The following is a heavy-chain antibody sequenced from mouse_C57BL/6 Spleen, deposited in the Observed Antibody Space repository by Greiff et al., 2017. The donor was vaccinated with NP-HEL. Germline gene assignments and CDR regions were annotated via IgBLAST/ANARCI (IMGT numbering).Heavy chain of an antibody. J-gene: IGHJ2*01. D-gene: IGHD1-1*01. CDR2: ISSGGSYT. Sequence: EVQGVESGGDLVKPGGSLKLSCAASGFTFSSYGMSWVRQTPDKRLEWVATISSGGSYTYYPDSVKGRFTISRDNAKNTLYLQMSSLKSEDTAMYYCARYGGITTVVDYWGQGTTLTVSS. V-gene: IGHV5-6*01. CDR3: ARYGGITTVVDY. CDR1: GFTFSSYG.